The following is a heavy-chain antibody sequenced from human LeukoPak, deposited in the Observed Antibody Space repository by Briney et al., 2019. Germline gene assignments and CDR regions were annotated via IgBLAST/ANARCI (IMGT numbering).Heavy chain of an antibody. V-gene: IGHV3-23*01. CDR1: GFTFSSFG. CDR2: ISGSGVST. J-gene: IGHJ4*02. D-gene: IGHD3-3*01. CDR3: ARDGTNYDFWSGYYPHFDY. Sequence: GGTLRLSCAASGFTFSSFGMSWVRQAPGKGLEWVSAISGSGVSTYYADSVKGRFTISRDNAKNSLYLQMNSLRAEDTAVYYCARDGTNYDFWSGYYPHFDYWGQGTLVTVSS.